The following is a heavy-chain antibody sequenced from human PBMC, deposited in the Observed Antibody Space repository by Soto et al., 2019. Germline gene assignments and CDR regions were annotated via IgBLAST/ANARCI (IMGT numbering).Heavy chain of an antibody. CDR3: AKGGDTLRYYYYMDV. V-gene: IGHV3-23*01. CDR1: GFTFSSYA. Sequence: EGQLLESVGGLVQPGGSLRLCCAASGFTFSSYAMSWVRQAPGKGLEWVSAISGSGGSTYYADSVKGRFTISRDNSKNTLYLQMNSLRAEDTAVYYCAKGGDTLRYYYYMDVWGKGTTVTVSS. CDR2: ISGSGGST. J-gene: IGHJ6*03. D-gene: IGHD5-18*01.